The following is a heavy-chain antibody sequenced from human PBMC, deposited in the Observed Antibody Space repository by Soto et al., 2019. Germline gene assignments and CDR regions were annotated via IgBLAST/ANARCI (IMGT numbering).Heavy chain of an antibody. CDR3: AREGGNGELDY. Sequence: EVQLVESGGGLVQPGGSLRLSCAASGFTFHIYSMNWVRQAPGKGLECVSYISSRSTTIYYADSVKGRFTISRDNAKSSLHVQMNSLTAEDTAVYYCAREGGNGELDYWGQGTLVTVSS. CDR2: ISSRSTTI. J-gene: IGHJ4*02. CDR1: GFTFHIYS. D-gene: IGHD4-17*01. V-gene: IGHV3-48*01.